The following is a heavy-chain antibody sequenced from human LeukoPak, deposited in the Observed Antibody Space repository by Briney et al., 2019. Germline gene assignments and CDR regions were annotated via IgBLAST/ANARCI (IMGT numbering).Heavy chain of an antibody. J-gene: IGHJ4*02. V-gene: IGHV4-4*07. CDR1: GGSISSYY. CDR2: IYTSGST. CDR3: ARVKEVRGVIIPDY. D-gene: IGHD3-10*01. Sequence: SETLSLTCTVSGGSISSYYWSWIRQPAGKGLEWIGRIYTSGSTNYNPSLKSRVTMSVDTSKNQFSLKLSSVTAADTAVYYCARVKEVRGVIIPDYWGQGTLVTVSS.